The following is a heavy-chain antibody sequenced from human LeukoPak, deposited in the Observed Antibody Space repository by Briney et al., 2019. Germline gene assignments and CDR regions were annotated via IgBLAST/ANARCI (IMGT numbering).Heavy chain of an antibody. CDR2: IYHSGST. V-gene: IGHV4-38-2*02. Sequence: SETLSLTCTVSGYSISSGYYWGWIRQPPGKGLEWIGSIYHSGSTYYNPSLKSRVTISVDTSKNQFSLKLSSVTAADTAVYYCARGGGLQPSDYWGQGTLVTVSP. D-gene: IGHD4-11*01. CDR1: GYSISSGYY. J-gene: IGHJ4*02. CDR3: ARGGGLQPSDY.